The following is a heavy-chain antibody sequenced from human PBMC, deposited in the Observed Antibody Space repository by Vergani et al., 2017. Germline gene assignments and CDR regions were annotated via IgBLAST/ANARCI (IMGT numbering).Heavy chain of an antibody. CDR2: IDPNSDGT. CDR1: GYTFNGYY. V-gene: IGHV1-2*02. J-gene: IGHJ4*03. CDR3: ARGWSGYSTSWYFDF. Sequence: QVQLVQSGTEVKKPGASVKVSCKASGYTFNGYYIHWVRQAPGQGLEYMGWIDPNSDGTNYAQKFQGRVTMTRDTSISAADMERSRLRSGDTAVYYCARGWSGYSTSWYFDFWGQGTLVTVSS. D-gene: IGHD6-13*01.